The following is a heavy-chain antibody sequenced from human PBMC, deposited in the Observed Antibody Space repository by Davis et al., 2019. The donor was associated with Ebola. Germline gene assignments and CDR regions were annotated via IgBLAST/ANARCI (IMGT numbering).Heavy chain of an antibody. CDR3: AQEYCSNSRSYCTGFDH. J-gene: IGHJ4*02. D-gene: IGHD3-10*01. Sequence: PGGSLRLSCAASGFTFSPYGMHWVRQAPGKGLERVAGISYQGNYILYVDSVKGRFTISRDNPDNTLYLQRNNLRGDDTAVYYCAQEYCSNSRSYCTGFDHWGQGTLVTVSS. CDR2: ISYQGNYI. CDR1: GFTFSPYG. V-gene: IGHV3-30*18.